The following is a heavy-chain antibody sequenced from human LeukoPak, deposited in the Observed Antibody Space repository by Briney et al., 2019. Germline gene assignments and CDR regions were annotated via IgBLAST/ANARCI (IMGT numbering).Heavy chain of an antibody. J-gene: IGHJ6*02. CDR2: ISGSGGST. CDR1: GFTFSSYA. Sequence: GGSLRLSCAASGFTFSSYAMSWVRQAPGKGLEWVSAISGSGGSTYYADSVKGRFTISRDNSKNTLYVQMNSLRAEDTGVYYCAMPTSPFYYYGMDAWGQGTTVTVS. D-gene: IGHD6-6*01. CDR3: AMPTSPFYYYGMDA. V-gene: IGHV3-23*01.